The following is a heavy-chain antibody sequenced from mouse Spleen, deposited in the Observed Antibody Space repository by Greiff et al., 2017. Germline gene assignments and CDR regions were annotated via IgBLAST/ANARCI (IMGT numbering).Heavy chain of an antibody. CDR1: GFTFSDYY. D-gene: IGHD4-1*01. CDR2: INYDGSST. J-gene: IGHJ1*03. V-gene: IGHV5-16*01. Sequence: DVKLVESEGGLVQPGSSMKLSCTASGFTFSDYYMAWVRQVPEKGLEWVANINYDGSSTYYLDSLKSRFIISRDNAKNILYLQMSSLKSEDTATYYCAREKHTGTWYFDVWGTGTTVTVSS. CDR3: AREKHTGTWYFDV.